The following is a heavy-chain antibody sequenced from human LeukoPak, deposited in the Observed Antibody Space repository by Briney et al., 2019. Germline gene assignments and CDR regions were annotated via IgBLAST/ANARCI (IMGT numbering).Heavy chain of an antibody. V-gene: IGHV1-2*06. Sequence: ASVKVSCKASGYTFTGYYMHWVRQAPGQGLERMGRINPNSGGTNYAQKFQGRVTMTRDTSISTAYMELSRLRSDDTAVYYCARASLGYYFDYWGQGTLVTVSS. CDR2: INPNSGGT. J-gene: IGHJ4*02. D-gene: IGHD7-27*01. CDR3: ARASLGYYFDY. CDR1: GYTFTGYY.